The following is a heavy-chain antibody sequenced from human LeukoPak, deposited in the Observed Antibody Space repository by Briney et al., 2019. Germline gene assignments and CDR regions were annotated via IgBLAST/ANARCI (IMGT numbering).Heavy chain of an antibody. CDR3: AREGGRGDYYDSSGSHFDY. V-gene: IGHV3-53*01. J-gene: IGHJ4*02. CDR2: IYRGGST. CDR1: GFTVSSNY. D-gene: IGHD3-22*01. Sequence: GGSLRLSCAASGFTVSSNYMSWVRQAPGKGLEWVSVIYRGGSTYYADSVKGRFTISRDNSKNTLYLQMNSLRAEDTAVYYCAREGGRGDYYDSSGSHFDYWGQGTLVTVSS.